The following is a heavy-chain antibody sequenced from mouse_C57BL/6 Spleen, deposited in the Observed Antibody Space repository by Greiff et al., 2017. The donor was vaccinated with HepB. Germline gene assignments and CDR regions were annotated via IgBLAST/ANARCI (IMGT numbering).Heavy chain of an antibody. D-gene: IGHD1-1*01. V-gene: IGHV5-17*01. CDR2: ISSGSSTI. J-gene: IGHJ2*01. CDR3: ARRYGSSYYFDY. Sequence: DVQLVESGGGLVKPGGSLKLSCAASGFTFSDYGMHWVRQAPEKGLEWVAYISSGSSTIYYADTVKGRFTISSDNAKNTLFLQMTSLRSEDTAMYYCARRYGSSYYFDYWGQGTTLTVSS. CDR1: GFTFSDYG.